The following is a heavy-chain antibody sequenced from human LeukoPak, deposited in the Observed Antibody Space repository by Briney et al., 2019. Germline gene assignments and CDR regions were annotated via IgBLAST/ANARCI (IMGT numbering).Heavy chain of an antibody. CDR3: AREAAGFDY. CDR1: GFTFSSYA. D-gene: IGHD2-15*01. V-gene: IGHV3-30*01. J-gene: IGHJ4*02. CDR2: ISYDGSNK. Sequence: PGGSLRLSCAASGFTFSSYAMHWVRRAPGKGLEWVAVISYDGSNKYYADSVKGRFTISRDNSMNTLYLQMNSLRAEDTAVYYCAREAAGFDYWGQGTLVTVSS.